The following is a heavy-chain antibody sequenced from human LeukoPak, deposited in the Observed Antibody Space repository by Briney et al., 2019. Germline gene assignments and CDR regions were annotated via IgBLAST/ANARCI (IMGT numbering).Heavy chain of an antibody. CDR3: ARFHPHVNPFDY. Sequence: SETLSLTCTVSGGSINSFYWNWIRQPPGKGLEWIGYIYYTGCTNYNPSLKSRVTISLDTSKNQFSLKLSSVTAADTAVYYCARFHPHVNPFDYWGPGTLVTVSS. CDR2: IYYTGCT. J-gene: IGHJ4*02. V-gene: IGHV4-59*01. CDR1: GGSINSFY.